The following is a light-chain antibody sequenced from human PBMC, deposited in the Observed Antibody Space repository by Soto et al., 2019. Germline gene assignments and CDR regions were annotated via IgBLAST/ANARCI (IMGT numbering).Light chain of an antibody. CDR2: EVS. Sequence: EIVMTQYPLYLPVTPGEPASISCKSSQSLLHITGETFLFWYLQKPGQSPQLLIYEVSTRVSGVPDRFSGSGSGTDFTLEISRVETDDVGIYYCMQSTQLPPTFGQGTRLEIK. V-gene: IGKV2D-29*02. CDR1: QSLLHITGETF. J-gene: IGKJ5*01. CDR3: MQSTQLPPT.